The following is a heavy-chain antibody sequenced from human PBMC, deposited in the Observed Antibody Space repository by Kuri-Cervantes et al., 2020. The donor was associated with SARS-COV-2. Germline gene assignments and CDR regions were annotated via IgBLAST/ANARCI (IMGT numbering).Heavy chain of an antibody. Sequence: ASVKVSCKAPETTFPNYDINWVRQATGQGLEWMGMVKTNSGNTLYAQFFQGRVTMTRDTSTSTVYMELSSLTSEDTAIYYCYCAPKEGFDSWGRGTLVTVSS. J-gene: IGHJ4*02. CDR3: YCAPKEGFDS. V-gene: IGHV1-8*01. CDR2: VKTNSGNT. CDR1: ETTFPNYD. D-gene: IGHD2-21*01.